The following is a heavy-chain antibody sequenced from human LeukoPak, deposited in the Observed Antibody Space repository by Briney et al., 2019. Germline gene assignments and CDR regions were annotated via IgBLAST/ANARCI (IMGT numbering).Heavy chain of an antibody. D-gene: IGHD2-21*01. V-gene: IGHV1-69*02. CDR3: ASDPLAAADSRHFDY. J-gene: IGHJ4*02. CDR2: IIPILGIA. Sequence: ASVKVSCKASGGTFSSYTISWVRQAPGQGVERMGRIIPILGIANYAQKFQGRVTITADKSTSTAYMELSSLRSQATAVYYCASDPLAAADSRHFDYWGQGTLVTVSS. CDR1: GGTFSSYT.